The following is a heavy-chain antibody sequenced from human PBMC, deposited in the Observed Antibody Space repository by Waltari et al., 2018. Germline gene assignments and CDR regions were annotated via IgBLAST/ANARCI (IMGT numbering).Heavy chain of an antibody. CDR1: GFSFSNAG. Sequence: EVLLVEAGGSLVQPGGSLRLSCAGSGFSFSNAGMTWVRQAPGKGLEWVGRIKNKIDGGTIDYAAPLKGRFTISRDDSKNTLYLQMNSLKIEDTAVYYCTTRTWADGFDIWGQGTMVTVSS. CDR3: TTRTWADGFDI. V-gene: IGHV3-15*02. J-gene: IGHJ3*02. CDR2: IKNKIDGGTI. D-gene: IGHD7-27*01.